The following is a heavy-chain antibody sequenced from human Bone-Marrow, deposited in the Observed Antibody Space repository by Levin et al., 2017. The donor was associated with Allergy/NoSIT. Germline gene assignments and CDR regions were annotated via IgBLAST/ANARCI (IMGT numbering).Heavy chain of an antibody. CDR2: IYDTGNT. J-gene: IGHJ4*02. CDR1: GGSISSAN. V-gene: IGHV4-59*01. Sequence: SQTLSLPCTVSGGSISSANWSWLRQPPGKGLEWIGYIYDTGNTNYNPSLKSRVTLSVDTSKNQFSLKLSSVTPADTALYYCARFVWGSYGGFDYWGQGTLVTVSS. D-gene: IGHD3-16*01. CDR3: ARFVWGSYGGFDY.